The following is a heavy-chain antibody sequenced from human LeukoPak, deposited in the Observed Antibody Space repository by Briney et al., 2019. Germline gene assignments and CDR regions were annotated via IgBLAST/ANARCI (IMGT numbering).Heavy chain of an antibody. CDR1: GYSFTSYW. Sequence: GESLKISCKGSGYSFTSYWIGWVRQMPGKGLEWMGIIYPGDSDTRYSPSFQGQITISADKSISTAYLQWSSLKASDTAMYYCARQLYSSSWYYSYYYYGMDVWGQGTTVTVSS. CDR3: ARQLYSSSWYYSYYYYGMDV. J-gene: IGHJ6*02. D-gene: IGHD6-13*01. CDR2: IYPGDSDT. V-gene: IGHV5-51*01.